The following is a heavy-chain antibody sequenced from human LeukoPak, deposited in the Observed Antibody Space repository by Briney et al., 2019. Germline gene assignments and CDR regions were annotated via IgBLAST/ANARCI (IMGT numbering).Heavy chain of an antibody. CDR2: ISYDGSNK. Sequence: PGGSLRLSCAASGFTFSSYAMHWVRQAPGKGLEWVAVISYDGSNKYYADSVKGRFTISRDNAKNSLYLQMNSLRAEDTAVYYCASLSSRIEGSPDYWGQGTLVTVSS. CDR1: GFTFSSYA. J-gene: IGHJ4*02. V-gene: IGHV3-30*04. D-gene: IGHD1-26*01. CDR3: ASLSSRIEGSPDY.